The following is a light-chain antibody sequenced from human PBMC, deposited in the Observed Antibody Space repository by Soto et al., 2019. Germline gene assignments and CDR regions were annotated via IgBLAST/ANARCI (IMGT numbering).Light chain of an antibody. J-gene: IGKJ1*01. CDR1: ETVATN. CDR3: QQYFEWPPMT. V-gene: IGKV3-15*01. CDR2: GAS. Sequence: EVVMTQSPATLSASPGERATLSCWASETVATNLAWYQQKPGQAPRLLISGASTRAAGISDRFRGSGSGTEFTLTISSLRPEDSSIYFCQQYFEWPPMTVGQGTKVEI.